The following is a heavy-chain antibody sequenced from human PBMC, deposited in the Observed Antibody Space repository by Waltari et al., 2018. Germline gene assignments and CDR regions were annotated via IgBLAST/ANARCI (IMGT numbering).Heavy chain of an antibody. J-gene: IGHJ1*01. Sequence: DVQLVESGGGLVKSGGSLRLSCASSGVTPSAFNLKWVRQPPGKGLAWFSTISRSGNYIYYADSVKGRFTISRDNAKNSLFLHMNSLRGDDTAVYFCAGDGSSSAFHSWGQGTLVTVSS. V-gene: IGHV3-21*02. CDR3: AGDGSSSAFHS. D-gene: IGHD6-19*01. CDR2: ISRSGNYI. CDR1: GVTPSAFN.